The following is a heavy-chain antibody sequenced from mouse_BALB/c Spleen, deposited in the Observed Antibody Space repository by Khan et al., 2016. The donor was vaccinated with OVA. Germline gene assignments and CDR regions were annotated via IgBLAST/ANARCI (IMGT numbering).Heavy chain of an antibody. Sequence: VQLVESGPGLVQPSQSLSITCTVSGFSLTTYGVHWVRQSPGKGLEWLGVIWSGGTTDYNAAFISRLSTSKDSSKSQVFFKMNSLQVNDTAIYYCARNYDYDEGLAYWGQGTLGTVSA. CDR3: ARNYDYDEGLAY. CDR2: IWSGGTT. D-gene: IGHD2-4*01. J-gene: IGHJ3*01. CDR1: GFSLTTYG. V-gene: IGHV2-2*02.